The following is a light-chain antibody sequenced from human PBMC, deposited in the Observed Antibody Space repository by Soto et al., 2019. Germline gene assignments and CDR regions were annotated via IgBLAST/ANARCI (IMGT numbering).Light chain of an antibody. CDR3: QSYDSSLSAL. CDR1: SSNIGAGYD. Sequence: QSVLTQPPSVSGAPGQRVTISCTGSSSNIGAGYDVHWYQQLPGTAPKLLIYGKSNRTSGVPDRFSGSKSGTSASLAITGLQAEDEADYYCQSYDSSLSALLGGETKLTVL. J-gene: IGLJ3*02. V-gene: IGLV1-40*01. CDR2: GKS.